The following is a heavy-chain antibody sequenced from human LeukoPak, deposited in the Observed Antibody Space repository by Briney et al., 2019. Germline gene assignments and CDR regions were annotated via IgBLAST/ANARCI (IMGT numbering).Heavy chain of an antibody. CDR2: IIPIFGTA. Sequence: GASVKVSCKASGYTFTGYYMHWVRQAPGQGLEWMGGIIPIFGTANYAQKFQGRVTITADESTSTAYMELSSLRSEDTAVYYCARSPSIRFLEFGWFDPWGQGTLVTVSS. CDR1: GYTFTGYY. D-gene: IGHD3-3*01. V-gene: IGHV1-69*13. CDR3: ARSPSIRFLEFGWFDP. J-gene: IGHJ5*02.